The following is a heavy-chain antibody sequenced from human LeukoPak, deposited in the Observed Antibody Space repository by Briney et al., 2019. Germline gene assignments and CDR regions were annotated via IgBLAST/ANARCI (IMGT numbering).Heavy chain of an antibody. CDR1: GGSISSGGYY. D-gene: IGHD3-10*01. CDR3: AREGGSGGYSWFDP. CDR2: IYHSGST. V-gene: IGHV4-30-2*01. J-gene: IGHJ5*02. Sequence: PSETLSLACTVSGGSISSGGYYWSWIRQPPGKGLEWIGYIYHSGSTYYNPSLKSRVTISVDRSKNQFSLKLSSVTAADTAVYYCAREGGSGGYSWFDPWGQGTLVTVSS.